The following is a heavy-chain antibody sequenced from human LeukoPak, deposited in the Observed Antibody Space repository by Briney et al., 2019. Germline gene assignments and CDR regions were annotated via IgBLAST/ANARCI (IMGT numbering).Heavy chain of an antibody. Sequence: GGSLRLSCAASGFTFSNYWMSWVRQAPGKGLEWVANIKPDVSEIYYVDSVKGRFTISGDNSKNTLFLQMNSLRAEDTAVYYCAHGAMYQLDYWGQGTLVTVSS. CDR2: IKPDVSEI. CDR3: AHGAMYQLDY. J-gene: IGHJ4*02. D-gene: IGHD2-2*01. V-gene: IGHV3-7*03. CDR1: GFTFSNYW.